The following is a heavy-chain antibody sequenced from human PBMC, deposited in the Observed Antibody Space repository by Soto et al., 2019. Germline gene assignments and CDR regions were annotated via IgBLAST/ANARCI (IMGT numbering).Heavy chain of an antibody. Sequence: QVQLQESGPGLVKPSGTLSLTCAVSSGTISSSNWWTWVRQPPGMGLEWIGEINQSGSPNYNPSLSSRVTISVDKSKSQFFLKLSSVTAADTAIYYCAGLGMVAAHREFDPWGQGTLVTVSS. V-gene: IGHV4-4*02. CDR3: AGLGMVAAHREFDP. D-gene: IGHD2-15*01. J-gene: IGHJ5*02. CDR2: INQSGSP. CDR1: SGTISSSNW.